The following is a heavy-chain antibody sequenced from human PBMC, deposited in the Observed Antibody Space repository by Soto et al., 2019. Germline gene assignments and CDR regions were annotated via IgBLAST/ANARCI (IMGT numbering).Heavy chain of an antibody. V-gene: IGHV3-30-3*01. CDR1: GFTFSSYA. Sequence: GGSLRLSCAASGFTFSSYAMHWVRQAPGKGLEWVAVISYDGSNKYYADSVKGRFTISRDNSKNTLYLQMNSLRAEDTAVYYCARGPSSLTRFDYWGQGTLVTVFS. J-gene: IGHJ4*02. CDR2: ISYDGSNK. D-gene: IGHD2-2*01. CDR3: ARGPSSLTRFDY.